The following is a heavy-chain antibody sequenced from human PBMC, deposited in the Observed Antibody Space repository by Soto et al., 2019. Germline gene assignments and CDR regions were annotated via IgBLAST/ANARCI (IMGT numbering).Heavy chain of an antibody. J-gene: IGHJ4*02. CDR2: ISGSGGST. V-gene: IGHV3-23*01. CDR1: GFTFSSYA. Sequence: GGSLRLSCAASGFTFSSYAMSWVRQAPGKGLEWVSAISGSGGSTYYADSVKGRLTISRDNSKNTLYLQMNGLRAEDTAVYYCAKAPSHYYFDYWGQGTLVTVSS. D-gene: IGHD3-3*02. CDR3: AKAPSHYYFDY.